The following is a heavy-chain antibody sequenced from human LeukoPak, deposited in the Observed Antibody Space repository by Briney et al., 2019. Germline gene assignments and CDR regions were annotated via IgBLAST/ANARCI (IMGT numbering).Heavy chain of an antibody. CDR3: ARDDSSGSYFQH. CDR2: ISSSSSTI. J-gene: IGHJ1*01. D-gene: IGHD3-22*01. Sequence: TGGSLRLSCAASGFTFGSYSMNWVRQAPGKGLEWVSYISSSSSTIYYADSVKGRFTISRDNAKNSLYLQMNSLRAEDTAVYYCARDDSSGSYFQHWGQGTLVTVSS. CDR1: GFTFGSYS. V-gene: IGHV3-48*04.